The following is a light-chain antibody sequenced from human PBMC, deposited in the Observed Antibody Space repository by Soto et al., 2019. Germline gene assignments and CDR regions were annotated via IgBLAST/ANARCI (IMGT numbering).Light chain of an antibody. J-gene: IGKJ1*01. CDR1: QSVSSH. Sequence: ETVMTQSPATLSVSPGERATLSCRASQSVSSHLAWYQQKSGQAPRLLIYAASTRATGVPVRFSGSGSETEFTLTIRSLQSEDFALYYCHQYNNWSWTFGQGTKVDNK. V-gene: IGKV3-15*01. CDR3: HQYNNWSWT. CDR2: AAS.